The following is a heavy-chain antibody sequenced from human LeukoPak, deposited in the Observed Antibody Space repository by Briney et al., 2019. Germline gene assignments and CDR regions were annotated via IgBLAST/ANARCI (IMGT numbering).Heavy chain of an antibody. CDR3: ARTWGFDY. D-gene: IGHD3-16*01. CDR2: ISGSGGST. Sequence: GGTLRLSCAASGFTFSSYGMSWVRQAPGKGLEWVSAISGSGGSTYYADSEKGRFTISRDNSKNTLYLQMNNLRAEDTAVYYCARTWGFDYWGQGTLVTVSS. V-gene: IGHV3-23*01. CDR1: GFTFSSYG. J-gene: IGHJ4*02.